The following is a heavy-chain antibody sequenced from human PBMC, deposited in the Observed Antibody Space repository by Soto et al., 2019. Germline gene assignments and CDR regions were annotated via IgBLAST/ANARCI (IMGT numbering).Heavy chain of an antibody. CDR3: ARGRGSWYISWFDP. CDR2: INPNSGGT. V-gene: IGHV1-2*04. Sequence: ASVKVSCKASGYTFTGYYMHWVRQAPGQGLEWMGWINPNSGGTNYAQKFQGWATMTRDTSTSTAYMELSRLRSDDTAVYYCARGRGSWYISWFDPWGQGTLVTVSS. D-gene: IGHD6-13*01. CDR1: GYTFTGYY. J-gene: IGHJ5*02.